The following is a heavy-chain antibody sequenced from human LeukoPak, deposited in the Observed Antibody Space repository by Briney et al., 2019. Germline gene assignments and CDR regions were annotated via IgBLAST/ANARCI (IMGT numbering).Heavy chain of an antibody. Sequence: GGSLRLSCAASGFTFSSYAMYWVRQAPGKGLEWVAVISYDGSNKYYADSVKGRLTISRDNSKNTLYLQVNRVRAEDTAVYYCARESYGMDVWGQGTTVTVSS. V-gene: IGHV3-30-3*01. CDR1: GFTFSSYA. CDR3: ARESYGMDV. CDR2: ISYDGSNK. J-gene: IGHJ6*02.